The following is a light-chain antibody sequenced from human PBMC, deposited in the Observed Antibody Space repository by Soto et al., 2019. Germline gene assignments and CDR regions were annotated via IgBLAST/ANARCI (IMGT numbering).Light chain of an antibody. V-gene: IGLV2-8*01. J-gene: IGLJ2*01. CDR2: EVN. CDR3: SSYAGSNSLGV. Sequence: QSALTQPPSASGSPGQSVTISCTGTSSDVGGYNYVSWYQHHPGKAPKLMIYEVNKRTSGVSDRFSGSKSGNTASLTVSGLKAEDEADYYWSSYAGSNSLGVFGGGTKVTVL. CDR1: SSDVGGYNY.